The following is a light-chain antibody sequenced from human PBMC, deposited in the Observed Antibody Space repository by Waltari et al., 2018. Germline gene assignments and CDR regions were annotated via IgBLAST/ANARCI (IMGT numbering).Light chain of an antibody. CDR3: QHYVRLPAT. V-gene: IGKV3-20*01. CDR2: GAS. Sequence: EIVLTQSPGILSLSPGERATLSCRASQSVSRTLAWYQQKPGQAPRLLIYGASTRATGIPDRFSGGGSGTDFSLTISRLEHEDFAVYYCQHYVRLPATFGQGTKVEIK. CDR1: QSVSRT. J-gene: IGKJ1*01.